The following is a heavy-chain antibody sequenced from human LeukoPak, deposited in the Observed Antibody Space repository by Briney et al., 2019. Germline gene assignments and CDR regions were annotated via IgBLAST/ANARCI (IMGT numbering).Heavy chain of an antibody. D-gene: IGHD2-15*01. CDR3: AREACSGGSCYSGY. J-gene: IGHJ4*02. CDR2: ISSSSSYI. V-gene: IGHV3-21*01. Sequence: GGSLRLSCAASGFTFGSYSMNWVRQAPGKGLEWVSSISSSSSYIYYADSVKGRFTISRDNAKNSLYLQMNSLRAEDTAVYYCAREACSGGSCYSGYWGQGTLVTVSS. CDR1: GFTFGSYS.